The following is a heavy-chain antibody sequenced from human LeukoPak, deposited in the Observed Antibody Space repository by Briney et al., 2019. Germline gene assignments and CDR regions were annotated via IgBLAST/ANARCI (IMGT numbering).Heavy chain of an antibody. CDR1: GFTFSSYS. Sequence: GGSLRLSCAASGFTFSSYSMNWVRQTPGKGLAWVSSISSSSSYIYYADSVKGRFTISRDNAKNSLYLQMNSLRVEDTAVYYCARLVGDRTIYDYWGQGTLVTVSS. CDR3: ARLVGDRTIYDY. V-gene: IGHV3-21*01. D-gene: IGHD1-26*01. CDR2: ISSSSSYI. J-gene: IGHJ4*02.